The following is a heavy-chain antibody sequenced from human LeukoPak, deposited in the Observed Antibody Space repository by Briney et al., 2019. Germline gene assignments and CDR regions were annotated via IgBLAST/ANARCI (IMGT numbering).Heavy chain of an antibody. CDR3: ARHDITIFGVVIDY. J-gene: IGHJ4*02. CDR1: GGSISSSSCY. D-gene: IGHD3-3*01. Sequence: NPSETLSLTCTVSGGSISSSSCYWGWIRQPPGKGLEWIGSIYYSGSTYYNPSLKSRVTISVDTSKNQFSLKLSSVTAADTAVYYCARHDITIFGVVIDYWGQGTLVTVSS. V-gene: IGHV4-39*01. CDR2: IYYSGST.